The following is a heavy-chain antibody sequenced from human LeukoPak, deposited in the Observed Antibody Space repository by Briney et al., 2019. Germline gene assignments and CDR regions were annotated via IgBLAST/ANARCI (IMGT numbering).Heavy chain of an antibody. CDR2: INPNSGGT. D-gene: IGHD1-14*01. CDR3: ARVSRDTGTDY. V-gene: IGHV1-2*06. CDR1: GYTFTGYY. Sequence: GVSVKVSCKASGYTFTGYYMHWVRQAPGQGLEWMGRINPNSGGTNYAQKFQGRVTMTRDTSISTAYMELSRLRSDDTAIYYCARVSRDTGTDYWGQGTLVTVSS. J-gene: IGHJ4*02.